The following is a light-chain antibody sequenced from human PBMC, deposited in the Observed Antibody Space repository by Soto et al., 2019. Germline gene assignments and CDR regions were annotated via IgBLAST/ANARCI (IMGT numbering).Light chain of an antibody. J-gene: IGLJ1*01. CDR3: SSLRGGSTRV. V-gene: IGLV2-14*01. CDR1: SSDVGGYDY. Sequence: QSALTQPASVSGSPGQSIAISCTGTSSDVGGYDYVSWYQQHPDKAPKLIVYEVTHRPSGVSGRFSGSKSGNTASLTISGLEAEDVADYYCSSLRGGSTRVFGTGTKVTVL. CDR2: EVT.